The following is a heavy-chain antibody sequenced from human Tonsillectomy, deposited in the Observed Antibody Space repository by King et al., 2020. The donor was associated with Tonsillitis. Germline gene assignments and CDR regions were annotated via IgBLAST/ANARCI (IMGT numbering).Heavy chain of an antibody. CDR3: ARQFYDILTGYPVDY. CDR1: GFTFSSYG. Sequence: VQLVESGGGVVQPGRSLRRSWAASGFTFSSYGMHWVRQAPGKGLEGVAVIWYDGRNKYYADSVKGRFTTSRDNSKKQLYLQMNSLRAEDTAVYYCARQFYDILTGYPVDYWGQGTLVTVSS. V-gene: IGHV3-33*01. D-gene: IGHD3-9*01. CDR2: IWYDGRNK. J-gene: IGHJ4*02.